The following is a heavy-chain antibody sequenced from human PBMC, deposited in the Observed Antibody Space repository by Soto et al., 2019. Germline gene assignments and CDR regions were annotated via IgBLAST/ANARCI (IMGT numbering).Heavy chain of an antibody. CDR3: ARDLGYSYGRDAFDI. Sequence: GGSLRLSCAASGFTFSSYSMNWVRQAPGKGLEWVSSISSSSSYIYYADSVKGRFTISRDNAKNSLYLQMNSLRAEDTAVYYCARDLGYSYGRDAFDIWGQGTMVTVSS. CDR1: GFTFSSYS. CDR2: ISSSSSYI. J-gene: IGHJ3*02. D-gene: IGHD5-18*01. V-gene: IGHV3-21*01.